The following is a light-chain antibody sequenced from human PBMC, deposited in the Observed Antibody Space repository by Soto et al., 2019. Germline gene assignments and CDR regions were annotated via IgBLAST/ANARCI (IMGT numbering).Light chain of an antibody. J-gene: IGLJ1*01. Sequence: QSVLTQPPSVSAAPGQKVTISCSGSSSNIGNNYVSWYQQLPGTAPKLLIYENNKRPSGIPDRFSGSKSGTSATLGITGLQTGDEADYYCGTWDSSLSAGGYVFGTGTQLTVL. CDR1: SSNIGNNY. CDR2: ENN. V-gene: IGLV1-51*02. CDR3: GTWDSSLSAGGYV.